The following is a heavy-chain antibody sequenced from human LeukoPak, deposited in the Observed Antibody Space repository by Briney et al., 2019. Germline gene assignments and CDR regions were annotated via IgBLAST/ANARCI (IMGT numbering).Heavy chain of an antibody. V-gene: IGHV1-18*01. CDR3: ARVVADYDFWSGYSEH. D-gene: IGHD3-3*01. CDR2: ISAYSGHT. Sequence: ASVKVSCKASGYTFTNYGISWVRQAPGQGLEWMGWISAYSGHTNYAQKLQGRVTMTTDTSTSTAYMELRSLRSDDTAVYYCARVVADYDFWSGYSEHWGQGTLVTVSP. J-gene: IGHJ4*02. CDR1: GYTFTNYG.